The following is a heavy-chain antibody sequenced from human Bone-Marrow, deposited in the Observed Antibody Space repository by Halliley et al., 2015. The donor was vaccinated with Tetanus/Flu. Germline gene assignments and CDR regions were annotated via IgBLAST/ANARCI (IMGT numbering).Heavy chain of an antibody. CDR3: ARGGYTWHYGLDV. D-gene: IGHD5-18*01. Sequence: ERIGYIYYSGSTSYNPTLKSRVTMSVDTSKNQFSLKLSSVTIADTALYFCARGGYTWHYGLDVWGQGTTVTVFS. V-gene: IGHV4-59*09. J-gene: IGHJ6*02. CDR2: IYYSGST.